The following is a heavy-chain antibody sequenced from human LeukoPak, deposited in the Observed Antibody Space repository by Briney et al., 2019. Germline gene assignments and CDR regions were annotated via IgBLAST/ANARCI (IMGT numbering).Heavy chain of an antibody. CDR2: VNPQGST. V-gene: IGHV4-4*02. Sequence: NTSETQSLTCGVSGGSITNTNYWTWVRQPPGKGLEWIGEVNPQGSTNYNPSLMGRVAISVDTSENHISLQLTSVTAADTAVYYCAREGGPYRPLDYSGQGTLVTVSS. CDR1: GGSITNTNY. CDR3: AREGGPYRPLDY. J-gene: IGHJ4*02.